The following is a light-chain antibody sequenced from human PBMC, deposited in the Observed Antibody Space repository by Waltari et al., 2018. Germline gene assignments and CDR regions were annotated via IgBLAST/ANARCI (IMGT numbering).Light chain of an antibody. Sequence: EIVLTQSPATLSLSPGERATLSCRASQSVSSYLAWYQQKPDQAPRLLISDAFNRASGVPARFSGSGSGTDFTLPISSLEPADFAVYYCQQRGNWPPTFGGGTRVEIK. CDR2: DAF. V-gene: IGKV3-11*01. J-gene: IGKJ4*01. CDR1: QSVSSY. CDR3: QQRGNWPPT.